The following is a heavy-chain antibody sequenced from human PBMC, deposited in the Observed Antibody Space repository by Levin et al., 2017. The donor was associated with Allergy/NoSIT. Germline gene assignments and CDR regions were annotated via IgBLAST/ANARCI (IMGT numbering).Heavy chain of an antibody. CDR3: SKKKNWNSLFFDD. CDR1: GFTFSNYA. Sequence: GGSLRLSCVVSGFTFSNYAMSWVRQAPGKGLEWVSSLSASGDNTYYADSVKGRFTISRDNSKNTVYLQMNSLRAEDTALYYCSKKKNWNSLFFDDWGQGTMVTVSS. CDR2: LSASGDNT. D-gene: IGHD1-7*01. V-gene: IGHV3-23*01. J-gene: IGHJ4*02.